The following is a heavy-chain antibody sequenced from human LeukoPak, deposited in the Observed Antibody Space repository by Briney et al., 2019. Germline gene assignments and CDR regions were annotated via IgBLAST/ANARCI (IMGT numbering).Heavy chain of an antibody. CDR2: IKQDGREK. CDR3: AREDYDILTGGFDP. CDR1: GFLFNNYW. D-gene: IGHD3-9*01. J-gene: IGHJ5*02. Sequence: PGGSLRLSCAASGFLFNNYWMSWVRQAPGKGLEWVANIKQDGREKYYMDSVKGRFTVSRDNAKNSLYLQMNSLRAEDTAVYYCAREDYDILTGGFDPWGQGTLVTVSS. V-gene: IGHV3-7*01.